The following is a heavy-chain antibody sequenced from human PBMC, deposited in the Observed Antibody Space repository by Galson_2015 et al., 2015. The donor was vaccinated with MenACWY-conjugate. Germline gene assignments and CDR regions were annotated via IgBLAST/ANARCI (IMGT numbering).Heavy chain of an antibody. CDR1: GYSFATSW. J-gene: IGHJ5*02. CDR3: ARRSARSHFDH. Sequence: QSGAEVKKPGESLKISCKTSGYSFATSWIVWVRQLPGKGLELMGTMYPGDSDSRYSPAFQGLVTMSAGQSANTAYLQWTSLKSSDSAIYFCARRSARSHFDHWGQGTLVTVSS. D-gene: IGHD6-6*01. CDR2: MYPGDSDS. V-gene: IGHV5-51*03.